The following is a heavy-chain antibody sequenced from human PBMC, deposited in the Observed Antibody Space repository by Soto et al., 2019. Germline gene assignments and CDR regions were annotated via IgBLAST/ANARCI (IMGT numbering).Heavy chain of an antibody. V-gene: IGHV3-11*04. J-gene: IGHJ5*02. Sequence: GGSLRLSCAASGFTLSDYYMTWIRQAPGKGLEWVSYISPSSDTKYYADSVKGRFTISRDSAKKTVYLQMNSLRAEDTAVYFCARELRDSHIHFDHWGQGTRVTVSS. CDR1: GFTLSDYY. CDR3: ARELRDSHIHFDH. CDR2: ISPSSDTK. D-gene: IGHD2-21*02.